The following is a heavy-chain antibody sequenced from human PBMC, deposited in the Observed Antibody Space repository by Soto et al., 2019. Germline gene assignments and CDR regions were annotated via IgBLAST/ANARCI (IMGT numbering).Heavy chain of an antibody. V-gene: IGHV3-30*03. CDR1: GITFNSYS. CDR2: ISYDGSNK. Sequence: LSLSCPASGITFNSYSMHWGRQPPGKGLEWVAVISYDGSNKYYADSVKGRFTISRDNSKNTLYLQMNSLRAEDTAVYYCARDYYRFNSGYGFSMDVWGQGTTVTVSS. J-gene: IGHJ6*02. D-gene: IGHD5-12*01. CDR3: ARDYYRFNSGYGFSMDV.